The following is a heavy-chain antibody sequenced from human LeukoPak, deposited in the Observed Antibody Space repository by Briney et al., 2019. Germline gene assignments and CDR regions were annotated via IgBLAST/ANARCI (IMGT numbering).Heavy chain of an antibody. Sequence: PSETLSLXCTVSGGSISSYYWSWIRQPPGKGLEWIGCIYYSGSTNYNPSLKSRVTISVDTSKNQFSLKLSSVTAADTAVYYCARDLGYNYDYWGQGTLVTVSS. CDR1: GGSISSYY. J-gene: IGHJ4*02. D-gene: IGHD5-24*01. CDR2: IYYSGST. CDR3: ARDLGYNYDY. V-gene: IGHV4-59*01.